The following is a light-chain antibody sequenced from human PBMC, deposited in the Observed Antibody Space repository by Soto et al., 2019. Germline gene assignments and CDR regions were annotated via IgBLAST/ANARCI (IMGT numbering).Light chain of an antibody. V-gene: IGKV1-5*03. CDR3: QQYDSYSVRT. Sequence: DIQMTQSPSTLSASVGDGVTITCRASQTITTSLAWYQQKAGKAPKLLIYKASSLESGVPSRFSGSGSGTEFTLTISSLQPDDFGTYYCQQYDSYSVRTFGQGTQLEI. CDR2: KAS. CDR1: QTITTS. J-gene: IGKJ1*01.